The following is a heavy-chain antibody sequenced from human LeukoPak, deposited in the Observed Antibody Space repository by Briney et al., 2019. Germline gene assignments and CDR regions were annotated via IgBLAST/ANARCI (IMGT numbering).Heavy chain of an antibody. V-gene: IGHV3-30*04. CDR3: ASQIAAAGTYLTPHY. J-gene: IGHJ4*02. Sequence: HTGGSLRLSCAASGITFNTYSMHWVRKAPGKGLEWVAAISYDGSNKYYADSVKGRFTVSRDNSKTTLYLQLNSLRAEDTAVYYCASQIAAAGTYLTPHYWGQGTLVTVSS. CDR2: ISYDGSNK. D-gene: IGHD6-13*01. CDR1: GITFNTYS.